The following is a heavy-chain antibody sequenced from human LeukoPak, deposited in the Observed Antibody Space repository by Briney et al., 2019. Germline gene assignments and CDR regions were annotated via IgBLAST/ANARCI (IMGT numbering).Heavy chain of an antibody. CDR3: ATKLSYYFDY. D-gene: IGHD3-10*01. CDR1: GFTFSSYG. Sequence: GSLXLXCAASGFTFSSYGMSWVRQAPGKGLEWVSAISGSGGSTYYADSVKGRFTISRDNSKNTLYMQMNSLRAEDTGVYYXATKLSYYFDYWGQGTLVTVSS. J-gene: IGHJ4*02. CDR2: ISGSGGST. V-gene: IGHV3-23*01.